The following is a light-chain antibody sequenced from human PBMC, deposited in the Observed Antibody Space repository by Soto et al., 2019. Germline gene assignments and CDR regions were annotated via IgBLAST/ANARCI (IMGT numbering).Light chain of an antibody. CDR3: QQYGGSPRIT. CDR2: GAS. CDR1: ERLSSDY. J-gene: IGKJ5*01. Sequence: EIVLTQSPGTLSLSPGERATLSCRASERLSSDYLAWYQQRPGQPPRLLIYGASNRATGIPDRFSGSGSGTDFTLIINRLEPEDVAIYYCQQYGGSPRITFGQGTRLELK. V-gene: IGKV3-20*01.